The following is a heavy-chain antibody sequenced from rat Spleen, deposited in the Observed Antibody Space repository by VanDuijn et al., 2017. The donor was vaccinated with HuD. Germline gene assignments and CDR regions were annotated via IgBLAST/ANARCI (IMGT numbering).Heavy chain of an antibody. V-gene: IGHV5-29*01. J-gene: IGHJ1*01. CDR2: ISYDGSST. CDR1: GFTFSNYG. Sequence: EVQLVESGGGLVQPGRSLKLSCAASGFTFSNYGMAWVRQAPTKGLEWVATISYDGSSTYYRDSVKGRFTISRDNAKSTLYLQMDSLRSEDTATYYCARHGYTSDYYRYFDFWGPGTMVTVSS. CDR3: ARHGYTSDYYRYFDF. D-gene: IGHD1-6*01.